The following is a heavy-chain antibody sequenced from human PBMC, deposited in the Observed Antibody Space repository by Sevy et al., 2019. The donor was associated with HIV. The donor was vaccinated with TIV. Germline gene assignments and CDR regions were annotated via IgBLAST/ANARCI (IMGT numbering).Heavy chain of an antibody. CDR1: GFTFSEEA. D-gene: IGHD2-21*02. Sequence: GGSLRLSCAASGFTFSEEALHWVRQAPGKGLEWVAVMSYVGNSENYADAAKGRFIISRENSKNTLYLDMNSLRPEDTAVYYCARLSPCGGDCYYYDHWGQGTLVTVSS. J-gene: IGHJ4*02. CDR2: MSYVGNSE. V-gene: IGHV3-30*04. CDR3: ARLSPCGGDCYYYDH.